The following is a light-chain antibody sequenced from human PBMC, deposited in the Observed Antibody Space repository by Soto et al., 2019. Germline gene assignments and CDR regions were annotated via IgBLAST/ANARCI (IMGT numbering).Light chain of an antibody. CDR1: NSVVGNYNR. J-gene: IGLJ1*01. CDR2: DVS. V-gene: IGLV2-18*02. CDR3: SSYTTSSTYV. Sequence: QSALTQPPSVSGSPGQSVAISCTGTNSVVGNYNRVSWYQQPPGTAPRLMIYDVSNRPSGVPDRFSGSKSGNTASLTISGLQADEEADYYCSSYTTSSTYVFGTGTKLTVL.